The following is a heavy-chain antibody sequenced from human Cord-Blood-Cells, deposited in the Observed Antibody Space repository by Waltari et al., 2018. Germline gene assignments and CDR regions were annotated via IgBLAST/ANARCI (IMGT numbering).Heavy chain of an antibody. V-gene: IGHV1-24*01. J-gene: IGHJ4*02. CDR2: FDPEDGET. CDR3: ATDALKKRDSSGYYY. Sequence: QVQLVQSGAEVKKPEASVTVSCKVSGYTLPELSMHWVRQAPGKGLEWMGGFDPEDGETIYAQKFQGRVTMTEDTSTDTAYMELSSLRSEDTAVYYCATDALKKRDSSGYYYWGQGTLVTVSS. D-gene: IGHD3-22*01. CDR1: GYTLPELS.